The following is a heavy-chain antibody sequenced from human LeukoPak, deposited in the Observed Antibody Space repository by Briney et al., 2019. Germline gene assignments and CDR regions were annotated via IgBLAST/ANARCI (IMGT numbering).Heavy chain of an antibody. CDR1: GLTLSSYG. V-gene: IGHV3-33*06. D-gene: IGHD3-10*01. Sequence: PGGSLRLSCAASGLTLSSYGMHWVRQAPGKGLEWAAAIWYDGSNKYYADSVKGRFTISRDNSKNTLYLQMNSLRAEDTAVYYCAKGPFRGYYYYYMDVWGKGTTVTVSS. CDR2: IWYDGSNK. CDR3: AKGPFRGYYYYYMDV. J-gene: IGHJ6*03.